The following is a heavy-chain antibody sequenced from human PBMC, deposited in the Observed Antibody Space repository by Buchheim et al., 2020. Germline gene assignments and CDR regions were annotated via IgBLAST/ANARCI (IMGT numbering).Heavy chain of an antibody. CDR3: ARDALDIVVVPAATGGGWLDP. D-gene: IGHD2-2*03. J-gene: IGHJ5*02. CDR2: ISYDGSNK. CDR1: GFTFSSYA. Sequence: QVQLVESGGGVVQPGRSLRLSCAASGFTFSSYAMHWVRQAPGKGLEWVAVISYDGSNKYYADSVKGRFTISRDNSKNTLYLQMNSLRAEDTAVYYCARDALDIVVVPAATGGGWLDPWGQGTL. V-gene: IGHV3-30*04.